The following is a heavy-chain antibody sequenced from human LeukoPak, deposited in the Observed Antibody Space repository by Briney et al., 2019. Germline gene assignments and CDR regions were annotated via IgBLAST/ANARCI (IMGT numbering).Heavy chain of an antibody. CDR1: GYTLIAYY. CDR2: INPNSGGT. CDR3: ARAAVTTGSTETFDP. D-gene: IGHD1-1*01. Sequence: ASVKVSCKASGYTLIAYYLHWVRQAPGQGLEWVGWINPNSGGTNYAQKFQGGVSLTRGTSINTAYIELSSLRSDDTAVYYCARAAVTTGSTETFDPWGQGTLVTVSS. J-gene: IGHJ5*02. V-gene: IGHV1-2*02.